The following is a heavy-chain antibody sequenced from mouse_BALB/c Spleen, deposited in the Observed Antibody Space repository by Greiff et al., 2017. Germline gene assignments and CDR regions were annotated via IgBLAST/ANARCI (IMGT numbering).Heavy chain of an antibody. CDR3: AKSGSYDEFAY. Sequence: QVQLKESGPELVKPGASVKISCKASGYTFTGYYIHWVKQKPGQGLEWIGWIYPGSGNTKYNEKFKGKATLTVDTSSSTAYMQLSSLTSEDTSVYFCAKSGSYDEFAYWGQGTLVTVSA. CDR1: GYTFTGYY. J-gene: IGHJ3*01. V-gene: IGHV1-84*02. CDR2: IYPGSGNT. D-gene: IGHD2-12*01.